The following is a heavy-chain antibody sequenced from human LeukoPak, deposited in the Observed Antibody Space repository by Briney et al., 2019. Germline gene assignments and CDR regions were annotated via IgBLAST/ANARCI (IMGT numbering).Heavy chain of an antibody. CDR3: ARDQRAVATDHDAFDI. Sequence: NPGGSLRLSCAASGFTFSSYSMNWVRQAPGKGLEWVSSISSSSSYIYYADSVKGRFTISRDNAKNSLYLQMNSLRAEDTAVYYCARDQRAVATDHDAFDIWGQGTMVTVSS. D-gene: IGHD5-12*01. V-gene: IGHV3-21*01. J-gene: IGHJ3*02. CDR2: ISSSSSYI. CDR1: GFTFSSYS.